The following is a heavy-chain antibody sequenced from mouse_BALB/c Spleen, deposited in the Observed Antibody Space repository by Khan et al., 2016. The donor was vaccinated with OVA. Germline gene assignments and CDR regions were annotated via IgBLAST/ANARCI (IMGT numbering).Heavy chain of an antibody. D-gene: IGHD2-3*01. CDR2: ITPANGNT. CDR1: GFNIKDTY. Sequence: VQLKQSGAELVKPGASVKLSCTASGFNIKDTYIHWVKRRPEQGLEWIGRITPANGNTEYDPKFQGKATMRAETSSNTAYLQLSSLTSGDTAVYYCVRPSYDPRNLDVWCAGTTVTVSS. CDR3: VRPSYDPRNLDV. V-gene: IGHV14-3*02. J-gene: IGHJ1*01.